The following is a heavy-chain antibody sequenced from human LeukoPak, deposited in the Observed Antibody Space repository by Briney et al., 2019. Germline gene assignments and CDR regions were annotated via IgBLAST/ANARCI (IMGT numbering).Heavy chain of an antibody. CDR3: ARAESRDGYPPDFDY. Sequence: ASVKVSCKASGYTFTGYYMHWVRQAPGQGLEWMGWINPNSGGTNYAQKFQGRVTMTRDTSISTAYMELSRLRSDDTAVYYCARAESRDGYPPDFDYWGQGTLVTVSS. V-gene: IGHV1-2*02. D-gene: IGHD5-24*01. CDR2: INPNSGGT. J-gene: IGHJ4*02. CDR1: GYTFTGYY.